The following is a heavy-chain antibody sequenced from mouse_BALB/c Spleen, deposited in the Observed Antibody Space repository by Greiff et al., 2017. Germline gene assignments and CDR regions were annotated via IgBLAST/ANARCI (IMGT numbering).Heavy chain of an antibody. CDR1: GYTFTDYA. Sequence: VQLQQSGAELVRPGVSVKISCKGSGYTFTDYAMHWVKQSHAKSLEWIGVISTYYGDASYNQKFKGKATMTVDKSSSTAYMELARLTSEDSAIYYCARADYGSSYVDYAMDYWGQGTSVTVSS. D-gene: IGHD1-1*01. J-gene: IGHJ4*01. CDR2: ISTYYGDA. V-gene: IGHV1S137*01. CDR3: ARADYGSSYVDYAMDY.